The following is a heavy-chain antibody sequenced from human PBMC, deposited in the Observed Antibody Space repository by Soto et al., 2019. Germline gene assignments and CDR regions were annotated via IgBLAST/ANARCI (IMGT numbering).Heavy chain of an antibody. Sequence: ASVKVSCKASGGTFSSYAISWVRQAPGQGLEWMGGIIPIFGTANYAQKFQGRVTITADESTSTAYMELSSLRSEDTAVYYCARSETYYDFWSGYRPPPFGGQNNYYGMDVWGQGTTVTVSS. CDR1: GGTFSSYA. CDR3: ARSETYYDFWSGYRPPPFGGQNNYYGMDV. CDR2: IIPIFGTA. D-gene: IGHD3-3*01. V-gene: IGHV1-69*13. J-gene: IGHJ6*02.